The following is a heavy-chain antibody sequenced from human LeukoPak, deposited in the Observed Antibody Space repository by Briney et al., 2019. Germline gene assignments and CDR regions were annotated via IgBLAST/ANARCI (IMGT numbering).Heavy chain of an antibody. CDR2: ISSNGGST. CDR1: GFTFSSYA. V-gene: IGHV3-64*01. D-gene: IGHD3-22*01. CDR3: ARDKKVVVITQLFDY. Sequence: QAGGSLRLSCAASGFTFSSYAMPWVRQAPGKGLEYVSAISSNGGSTYYANSVKGRFTISRDNSKNTLYLQMNSLRAEDTAVYYCARDKKVVVITQLFDYWGQGTLVTVSS. J-gene: IGHJ4*02.